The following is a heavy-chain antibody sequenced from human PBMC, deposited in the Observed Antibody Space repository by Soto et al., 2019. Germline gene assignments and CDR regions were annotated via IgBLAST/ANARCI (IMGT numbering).Heavy chain of an antibody. V-gene: IGHV1-69*12. CDR2: IIPIFGTA. CDR3: ARDRTYDDSPTFLDYGMDV. J-gene: IGHJ6*02. CDR1: GGTFSSYA. Sequence: QVQLVQSGAEVKKPGSSVKVSCKASGGTFSSYAISWVRQAPGQGLEWMGGIIPIFGTANYAQKFQGRVTITADESTSTAYMELSSLRSEDTAVYYCARDRTYDDSPTFLDYGMDVWGQGTTVTVSS. D-gene: IGHD3-3*01.